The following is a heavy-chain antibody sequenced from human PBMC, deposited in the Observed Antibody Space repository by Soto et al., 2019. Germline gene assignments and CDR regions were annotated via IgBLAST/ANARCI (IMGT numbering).Heavy chain of an antibody. CDR3: ATSTSSSLSSRYFHH. CDR1: GGSVSSGDYF. J-gene: IGHJ1*01. CDR2: IYYRGNT. V-gene: IGHV4-30-4*01. Sequence: PSETLSLTCTVSGGSVSSGDYFWSWIRQPPGKGLEWIGFIYYRGNTFYNPSLKSRVTISVDTSKNQFSLKLTSVTAADRAVYYCATSTSSSLSSRYFHHWGQGTLVTVSS. D-gene: IGHD6-13*01.